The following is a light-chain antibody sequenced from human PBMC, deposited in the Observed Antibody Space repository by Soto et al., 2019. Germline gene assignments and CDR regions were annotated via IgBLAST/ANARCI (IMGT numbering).Light chain of an antibody. J-gene: IGKJ1*01. CDR1: QSLASA. V-gene: IGKV3-15*01. CDR2: GAT. CDR3: QQYRDWPPT. Sequence: EIVMTQSPATLSVSPGERATLSCRASQSLASALAWYQQKPGQVPRPLIYGATARAPGIPASFSGSGSETEFTLTISSLQSEDVAVYCCQQYRDWPPTFGQGTKVDI.